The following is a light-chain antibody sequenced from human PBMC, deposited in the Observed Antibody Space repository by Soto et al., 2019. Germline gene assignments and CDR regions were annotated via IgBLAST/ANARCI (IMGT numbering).Light chain of an antibody. Sequence: QSALTQAASGSGSPGQSITISCTGTSSDVGAYTFVSWYQQHPDKVPKLMIFDVSRRPSGVSDRFSGSKSGNTASLTISGLQPEDEADYYCSSYTSSSTHVFGSGTKLTVL. J-gene: IGLJ1*01. CDR3: SSYTSSSTHV. V-gene: IGLV2-14*03. CDR1: SSDVGAYTF. CDR2: DVS.